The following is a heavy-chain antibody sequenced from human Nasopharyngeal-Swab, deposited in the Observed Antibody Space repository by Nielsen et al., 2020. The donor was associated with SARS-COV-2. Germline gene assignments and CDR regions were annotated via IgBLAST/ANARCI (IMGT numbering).Heavy chain of an antibody. Sequence: WIRQPPGKGLEWIGSIYYSGSTNYNPSLKSRVTISVDTSKNQFSLKLSSVTAADTAVYYCARWKGIAAAWDYWGQGTLVTVSS. CDR3: ARWKGIAAAWDY. V-gene: IGHV4-39*01. CDR2: IYYSGST. J-gene: IGHJ4*02. D-gene: IGHD6-13*01.